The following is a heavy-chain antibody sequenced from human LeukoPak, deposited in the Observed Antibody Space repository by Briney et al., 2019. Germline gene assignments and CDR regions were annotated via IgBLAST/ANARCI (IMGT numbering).Heavy chain of an antibody. D-gene: IGHD2-15*01. V-gene: IGHV1-8*01. CDR1: GYTFTSYD. CDR3: ARGGGYLKGIYWYFDL. J-gene: IGHJ2*01. CDR2: MNPNSGNT. Sequence: ASVKVSCKASGYTFTSYDINWVRQATGQGLEWMGWMNPNSGNTGYAQKFQGRVTMTRNTSISTAYMELSSLRSEDTAVYYCARGGGYLKGIYWYFDLWGRGTLVTVSS.